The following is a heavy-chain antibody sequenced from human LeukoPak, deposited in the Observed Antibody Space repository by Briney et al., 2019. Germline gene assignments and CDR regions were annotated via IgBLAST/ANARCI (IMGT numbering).Heavy chain of an antibody. Sequence: PGGSPRLSCEASGFTFDDYAMSWVRQAPGKGLEWVSAISGSGGSTYYADSVKGRFTISRDNSKNTLYLQMNSLRAEDTAVYYCAKDIVLMVYAIQNWYFDLWGRGTLVTVSS. D-gene: IGHD2-8*01. CDR3: AKDIVLMVYAIQNWYFDL. CDR2: ISGSGGST. J-gene: IGHJ2*01. CDR1: GFTFDDYA. V-gene: IGHV3-23*01.